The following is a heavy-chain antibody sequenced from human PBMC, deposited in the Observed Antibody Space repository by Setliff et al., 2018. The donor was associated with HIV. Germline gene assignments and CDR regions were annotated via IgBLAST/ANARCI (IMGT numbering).Heavy chain of an antibody. Sequence: ASVKVSCKASGYTFTTXYIHWVRQAPGQGLEWMGILNPSEGTTSFAQKFQGRVTITTYESTSTAYMELSSLRSEDTAVYYCAQLAAADDSWGQGTLVTVSS. CDR1: GYTFTTXY. J-gene: IGHJ4*02. V-gene: IGHV1-46*01. D-gene: IGHD6-13*01. CDR3: AQLAAADDS. CDR2: LNPSEGTT.